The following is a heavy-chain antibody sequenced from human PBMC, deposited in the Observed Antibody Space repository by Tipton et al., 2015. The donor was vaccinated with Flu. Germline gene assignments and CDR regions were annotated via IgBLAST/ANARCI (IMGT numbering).Heavy chain of an antibody. CDR3: AREELNYGMDV. D-gene: IGHD1-7*01. V-gene: IGHV3-33*01. Sequence: SLRLTCAASGFTYSHYGMHWVRQAPGKGLEWVAVIWYDGSNKYYADSVKGQFTISRDNSKNRLYLQMNSLRAEDTAVYYCAREELNYGMDVWGQGTTVTVSS. CDR2: IWYDGSNK. J-gene: IGHJ6*02. CDR1: GFTYSHYG.